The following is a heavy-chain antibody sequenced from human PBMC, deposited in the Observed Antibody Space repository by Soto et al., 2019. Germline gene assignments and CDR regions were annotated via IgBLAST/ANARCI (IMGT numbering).Heavy chain of an antibody. J-gene: IGHJ4*02. CDR3: AARRDPYSNSWTHDY. CDR2: ISSSSSYI. Sequence: EVQLVESGGGLVKPGGSLRLSCAASGFTFSSYSMNWVRKAPGKGLEWVSSISSSSSYIYYADSVKGRFTIPKDNAKNSLYMKMNSLTAEDTAVYYCAARRDPYSNSWTHDYWGQGTLVTVSS. CDR1: GFTFSSYS. V-gene: IGHV3-21*01. D-gene: IGHD6-13*01.